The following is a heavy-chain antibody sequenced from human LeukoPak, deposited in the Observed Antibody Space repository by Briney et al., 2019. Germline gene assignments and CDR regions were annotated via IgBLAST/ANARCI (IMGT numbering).Heavy chain of an antibody. J-gene: IGHJ5*02. CDR1: GFTFSDYY. Sequence: PGGSLRLSCAASGFTFSDYYMSWIRQAPGKGLEWVSYISSSGSTIYYADSVKSRFTISRDNAKNSLYLQMNSLRAEDTAVYYCARYSSSWYRHWFDPWGQGTLVTVSS. D-gene: IGHD6-13*01. V-gene: IGHV3-11*04. CDR3: ARYSSSWYRHWFDP. CDR2: ISSSGSTI.